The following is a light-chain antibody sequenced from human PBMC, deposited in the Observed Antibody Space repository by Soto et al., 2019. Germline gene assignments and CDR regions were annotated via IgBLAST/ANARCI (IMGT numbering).Light chain of an antibody. J-gene: IGKJ1*01. Sequence: DIQMTQSPSTLSGSVGDRVTITCRASQTISSWLAWYQQKRGKAPKLXIYKAYTLKSGVPSRFSGSGSGTDFTLTISSLQPDDFATYYCQHYNSYPEAFGQGTKVDIK. V-gene: IGKV1-5*03. CDR2: KAY. CDR1: QTISSW. CDR3: QHYNSYPEA.